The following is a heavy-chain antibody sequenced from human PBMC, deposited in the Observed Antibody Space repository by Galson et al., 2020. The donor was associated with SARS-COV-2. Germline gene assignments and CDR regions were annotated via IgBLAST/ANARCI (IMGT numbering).Heavy chain of an antibody. V-gene: IGHV3-9*01. Sequence: GGSLRLSCAASGFTFDDYAMHWVRQAPGKGLEWVSGISWNSGSIGYADSVKGRFTISRDNAKNSLYLQMNSLRAEDTALYYCAKDYWGSPVYYFDYWGQGTLVTVSS. CDR3: AKDYWGSPVYYFDY. D-gene: IGHD2-8*02. CDR1: GFTFDDYA. J-gene: IGHJ4*02. CDR2: ISWNSGSI.